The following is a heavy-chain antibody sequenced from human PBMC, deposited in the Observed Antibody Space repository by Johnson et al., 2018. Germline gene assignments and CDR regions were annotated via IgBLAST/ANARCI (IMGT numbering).Heavy chain of an antibody. J-gene: IGHJ3*02. V-gene: IGHV1-69*01. CDR3: ARDVTTVTFPGGSAFDI. Sequence: VQLVESGAEVKKPGSSVKVSCKASGGTFSSYAISWVRQAPGQGLEWMGGIIPIFGTANYAQKFQGRVTITADESTSPAYMELSSLRSEDTAVYYCARDVTTVTFPGGSAFDIWGQGTMVTFSS. CDR1: GGTFSSYA. D-gene: IGHD4-17*01. CDR2: IIPIFGTA.